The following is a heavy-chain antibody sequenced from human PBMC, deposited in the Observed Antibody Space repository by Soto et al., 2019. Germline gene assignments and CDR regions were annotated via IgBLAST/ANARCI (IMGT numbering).Heavy chain of an antibody. CDR1: GGSISSYY. CDR3: ARAGYDFWSGPITYYYGMDV. D-gene: IGHD3-3*01. Sequence: PSETLSLTCTVSGGSISSYYWSWIRQPAGKGLEWIGRIYTSGSTNYNPSLKSRVTMSVDTSKNQFSLKLSSVTAADTAVYYCARAGYDFWSGPITYYYGMDVWGQGTTVTVSS. V-gene: IGHV4-4*07. J-gene: IGHJ6*02. CDR2: IYTSGST.